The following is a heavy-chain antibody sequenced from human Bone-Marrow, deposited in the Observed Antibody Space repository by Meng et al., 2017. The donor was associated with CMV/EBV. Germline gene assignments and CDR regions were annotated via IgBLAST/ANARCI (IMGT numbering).Heavy chain of an antibody. J-gene: IGHJ4*02. V-gene: IGHV1-69*05. CDR2: IIPIFGTA. D-gene: IGHD1-14*01. Sequence: SVKVSCKASGGTFSSYAISWVRQAPGQGLEWMGGIIPIFGTANYAQKFQGRVTITTDESTSTAYMELSSLRSEDTAVYYCARDRGPVKHKPLPLDYWGQGTLVTVSS. CDR1: GGTFSSYA. CDR3: ARDRGPVKHKPLPLDY.